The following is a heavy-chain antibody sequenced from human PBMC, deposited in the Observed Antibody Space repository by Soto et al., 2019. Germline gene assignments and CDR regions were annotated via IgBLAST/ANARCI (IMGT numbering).Heavy chain of an antibody. J-gene: IGHJ1*01. CDR2: ICWDDDK. CDR1: GFSLSTRGMG. Sequence: QINLKESGPPIVKPTQTITLICTFSGFSLSTRGMGVGWIRKHPGKALEWLTLICWDDDKRYSPSLKSRLTITKDTSKNQVVFTMTNMDPADTATYYCVHRGSGSNLGYWGQGTLVTVSS. V-gene: IGHV2-5*02. CDR3: VHRGSGSNLGY. D-gene: IGHD1-26*01.